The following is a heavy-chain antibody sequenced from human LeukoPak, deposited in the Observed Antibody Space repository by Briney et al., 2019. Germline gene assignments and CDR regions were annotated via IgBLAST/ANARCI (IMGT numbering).Heavy chain of an antibody. CDR2: IYNSGST. J-gene: IGHJ4*02. CDR3: ARPSRDGYRYTFDY. Sequence: PSETLSLTCTVSGGSICSYYWSWVRQPPGKGLEGIGYIYNSGSTNYSPSLKSRVTISVETPKNQFSLKLSSVTAADTAVYYCARPSRDGYRYTFDYWGRGILVTVSS. V-gene: IGHV4-59*01. CDR1: GGSICSYY. D-gene: IGHD5-24*01.